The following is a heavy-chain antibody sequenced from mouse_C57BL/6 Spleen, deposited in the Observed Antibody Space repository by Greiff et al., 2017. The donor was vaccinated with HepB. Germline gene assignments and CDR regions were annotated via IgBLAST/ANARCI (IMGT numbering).Heavy chain of an antibody. Sequence: VQLQQPGAELVKPGASVKLSCKASGYTFTSYWMHWVKQRPGQGLEWIGMIHPNSGSTNYNEKFKSKATLTVDKSSSTAYMQLSSLTSEDSAVYYCARRATVVEGDAMDYWGQGTSVTVSS. CDR1: GYTFTSYW. CDR2: IHPNSGST. J-gene: IGHJ4*01. CDR3: ARRATVVEGDAMDY. V-gene: IGHV1-64*01. D-gene: IGHD1-1*01.